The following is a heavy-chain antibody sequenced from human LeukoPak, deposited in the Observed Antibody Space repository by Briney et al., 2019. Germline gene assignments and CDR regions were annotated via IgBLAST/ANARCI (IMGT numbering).Heavy chain of an antibody. D-gene: IGHD3-22*01. CDR2: ISGSGGST. CDR1: GFTFSGYA. V-gene: IGHV3-23*01. J-gene: IGHJ6*03. Sequence: GGSLRLSCAASGFTFSGYAMSWVRQAPGKGLERVSAISGSGGSTYYADSVKGRFTISRDNSKNTLYLQMNSLRAEDTAVYYCAKSRGYYDSSGYDYYYYMDVWGKGTTVTVSS. CDR3: AKSRGYYDSSGYDYYYYMDV.